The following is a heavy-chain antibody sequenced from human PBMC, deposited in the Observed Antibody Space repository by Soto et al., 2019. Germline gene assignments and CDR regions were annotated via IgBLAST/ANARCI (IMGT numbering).Heavy chain of an antibody. CDR1: GYSFTSYW. CDR3: ARLLLSRVDFDP. CDR2: IDPSDSYT. Sequence: PGESLNISCKGSGYSFTSYWISLVRLMPGKGLEWMGRIDPSDSYTNYSPSFQGHVTISADKSISTAYLQWSSLKASDTAMYYCARLLLSRVDFDPWGQGTLVTVSS. J-gene: IGHJ5*02. D-gene: IGHD3-16*02. V-gene: IGHV5-10-1*01.